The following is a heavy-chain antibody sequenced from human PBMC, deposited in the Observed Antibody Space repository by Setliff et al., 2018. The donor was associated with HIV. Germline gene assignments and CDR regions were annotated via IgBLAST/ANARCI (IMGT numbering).Heavy chain of an antibody. CDR1: GFAFDNYG. Sequence: GGSLRLSCAVSGFAFDNYGMYWVRQAPGKGLEWVAFIRYDGSNQNYADSVKGRFTVSRDNSKNTLYLQMNSLRAEDTAVYYCAIWFGELLSRGDWFDPWGQGTLVTVSS. D-gene: IGHD3-10*01. CDR2: IRYDGSNQ. J-gene: IGHJ5*02. V-gene: IGHV3-30*02. CDR3: AIWFGELLSRGDWFDP.